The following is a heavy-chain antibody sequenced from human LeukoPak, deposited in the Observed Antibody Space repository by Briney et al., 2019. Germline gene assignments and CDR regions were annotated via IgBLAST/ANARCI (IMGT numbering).Heavy chain of an antibody. CDR2: INPDSGGT. J-gene: IGHJ3*02. Sequence: ASVKVSCKASGYTFTGYYMHWVRQAPGQGLQWMGWINPDSGGTNYAQKFQGRVTMTRDTSISTAYMELSRLRSDDTAVYYCASLLPLIGAFDIWGQGTMVTVSS. D-gene: IGHD2-15*01. CDR1: GYTFTGYY. V-gene: IGHV1-2*02. CDR3: ASLLPLIGAFDI.